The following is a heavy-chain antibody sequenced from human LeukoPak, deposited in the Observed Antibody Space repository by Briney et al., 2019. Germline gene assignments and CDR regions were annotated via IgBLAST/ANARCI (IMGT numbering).Heavy chain of an antibody. CDR1: GFTFSSYA. Sequence: GGSLRLSCEASGFTFSSYAMSWVRQAPGKGLEWVSGISTNGGSTSYADSVKGRLTISRDNPRNMLYMEMNSLRAEDTAVYYCSAMLGFYVGRGYGAKWGQEPLSPSPQ. D-gene: IGHD3-3*01. V-gene: IGHV3-23*01. J-gene: IGHJ4*02. CDR3: SAMLGFYVGRGYGAK. CDR2: ISTNGGST.